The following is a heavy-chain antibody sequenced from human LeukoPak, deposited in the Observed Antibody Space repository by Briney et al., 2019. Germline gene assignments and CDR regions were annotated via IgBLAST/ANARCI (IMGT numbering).Heavy chain of an antibody. Sequence: ASVKVSCKASGYTFTTYGISWVRQAPGQGLEWMGWISAYNGNTKYAQKLQGRVTMSTDTSTSTTYKEVRSLRSDDTAVYYCASEVYSGSYDYWGQGTLVTVSS. CDR2: ISAYNGNT. CDR1: GYTFTTYG. CDR3: ASEVYSGSYDY. D-gene: IGHD1-26*01. J-gene: IGHJ4*02. V-gene: IGHV1-18*01.